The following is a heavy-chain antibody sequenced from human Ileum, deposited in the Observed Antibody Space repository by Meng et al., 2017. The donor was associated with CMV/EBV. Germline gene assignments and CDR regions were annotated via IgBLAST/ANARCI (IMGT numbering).Heavy chain of an antibody. V-gene: IGHV7-4-1*02. J-gene: IGHJ4*02. D-gene: IGHD1-26*01. CDR3: ARDGLSGRYFDY. CDR2: IDTNTGNP. Sequence: CKTSGYTLTSNTIIWVRQAPGQGPEWMGWIDTNTGNPTYAQGFTGRFVFSLDTSVNTAYLQISSLKAEDTAVYYCARDGLSGRYFDYWGQGTLVTVSS. CDR1: GYTLTSNT.